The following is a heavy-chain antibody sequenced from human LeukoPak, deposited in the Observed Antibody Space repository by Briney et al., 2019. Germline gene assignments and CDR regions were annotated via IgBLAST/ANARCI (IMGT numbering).Heavy chain of an antibody. CDR1: GFTFSSYV. D-gene: IGHD6-13*01. Sequence: GGSLRLSCAASGFTFSSYVMHWVRQAPGKGLEWVAIISYDGSNEYYADSVKGRFTISRDNSKNTLYLQMNSLRAEDTAVYYCARDFGSWLEWGQGTLVTVSS. CDR2: ISYDGSNE. CDR3: ARDFGSWLE. J-gene: IGHJ4*02. V-gene: IGHV3-30*14.